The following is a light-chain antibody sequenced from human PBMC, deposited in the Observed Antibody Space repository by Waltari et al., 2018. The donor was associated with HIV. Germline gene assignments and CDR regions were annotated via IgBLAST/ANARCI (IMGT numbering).Light chain of an antibody. V-gene: IGKV3-20*01. J-gene: IGKJ2*01. Sequence: EIVLTQSPGTLSLSPGERATLSCRAIQSISNRYLAWYQQKPGQAPRLLIYGASSRVTGIPDRFSGSGSGTDFTLTISRLEPEDLAVYYCQQYGSSPRTFGQGTKLEIK. CDR2: GAS. CDR3: QQYGSSPRT. CDR1: QSISNRY.